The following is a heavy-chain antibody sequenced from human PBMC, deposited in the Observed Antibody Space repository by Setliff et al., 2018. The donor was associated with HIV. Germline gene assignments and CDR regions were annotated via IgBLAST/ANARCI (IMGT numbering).Heavy chain of an antibody. CDR1: SYV. Sequence: SYVMGWIRQAPGKGLEWVSGISGSGGSTYYADSVKGRFTISRDNSKNKVYLQMNNLRAEDTAVYYCATDSSGYYLGGFDYWGQGTLVTVSS. CDR3: ATDSSGYYLGGFDY. CDR2: ISGSGGST. J-gene: IGHJ4*02. D-gene: IGHD3-22*01. V-gene: IGHV3-23*01.